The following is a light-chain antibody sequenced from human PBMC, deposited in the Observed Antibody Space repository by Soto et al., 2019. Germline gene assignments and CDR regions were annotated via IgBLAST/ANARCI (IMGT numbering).Light chain of an antibody. J-gene: IGKJ5*01. CDR1: QGIGDT. V-gene: IGKV3-15*01. CDR3: HQYNKWPPIT. Sequence: EFLMGQSPATLSVSPGEGATLSCRSSQGIGDTLAWYQHKPGQTPRLLIYDTSTRATGVPTRFSGSGSGTEFTLTISNLQSEDFAVYYCHQYNKWPPITFGQGTRLEIK. CDR2: DTS.